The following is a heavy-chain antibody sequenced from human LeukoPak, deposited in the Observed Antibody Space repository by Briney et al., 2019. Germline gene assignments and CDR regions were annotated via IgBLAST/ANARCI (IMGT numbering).Heavy chain of an antibody. V-gene: IGHV4-61*02. J-gene: IGHJ5*02. CDR1: GDSISSGSYY. CDR2: IYSSGRT. CDR3: ARSPHIWFAERGWFDP. D-gene: IGHD3-10*01. Sequence: SQTLSLTCTVSGDSISSGSYYWSWIRQPAGEGLEWIGRIYSSGRTHYSPSLKSRVTMTVDTSKSQFSLKLSSVTAADTAVYFCARSPHIWFAERGWFDPWGQGTLVTVSS.